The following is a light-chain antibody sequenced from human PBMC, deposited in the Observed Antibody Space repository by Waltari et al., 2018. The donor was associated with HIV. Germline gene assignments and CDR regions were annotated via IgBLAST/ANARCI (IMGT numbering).Light chain of an antibody. CDR1: SLRSYY. CDR3: NSRDSSGNHWV. V-gene: IGLV3-19*01. CDR2: GKN. J-gene: IGLJ3*02. Sequence: SSELTQDPAVSVAFGQTVRITCQGDSLRSYYASWYQQKPGQARVLFINGKNNRPSGIPGRLPGSSSVNTASLTTTGARAEDEADYYCNSRDSSGNHWVFGGGTKLTVL.